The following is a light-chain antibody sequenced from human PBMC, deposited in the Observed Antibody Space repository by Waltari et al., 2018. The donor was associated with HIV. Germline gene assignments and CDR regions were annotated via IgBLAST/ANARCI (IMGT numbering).Light chain of an antibody. CDR3: SSYTSSSPYA. CDR1: SSDVGGYNY. Sequence: QSALTQPASVSGSPGQSITISCTGTSSDVGGYNYVSWYQQHPGKAPKLMIYDVSTRPSGVSTRFSGSKSGNTASLTISGLQAEDEADYYCSSYTSSSPYAFGTGTKVTVL. V-gene: IGLV2-14*03. J-gene: IGLJ1*01. CDR2: DVS.